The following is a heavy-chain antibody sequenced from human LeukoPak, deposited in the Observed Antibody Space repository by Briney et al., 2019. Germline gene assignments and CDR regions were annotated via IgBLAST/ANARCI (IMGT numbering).Heavy chain of an antibody. D-gene: IGHD3-10*01. CDR2: TYPGDSDT. CDR1: GYSLTSYW. CDR3: ARHIPRFRDTTPHYYHYYMDV. Sequence: GESLKISCKGSGYSLTSYWIGWVRQMPGKGLEWMGITYPGDSDTRYSPSFQGQVTISADKSISTAYLQWSSLKASDTAMYYCARHIPRFRDTTPHYYHYYMDVWGKGTTVTVSS. V-gene: IGHV5-51*01. J-gene: IGHJ6*03.